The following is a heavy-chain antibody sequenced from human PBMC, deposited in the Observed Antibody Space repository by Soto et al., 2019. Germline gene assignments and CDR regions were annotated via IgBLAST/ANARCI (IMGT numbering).Heavy chain of an antibody. CDR1: GGSFSGYY. V-gene: IGHV4-34*01. Sequence: PAETLSCTCAVYGGSFSGYYWSWIRQPPGKGLEWIGEINHSGSTNYNPSLKSRVTISVDTSKNQFSLKLSSVTAADTAVYYCARGLGPRYDFRNGRIFDYWGQGTLVTVSS. J-gene: IGHJ4*02. CDR2: INHSGST. D-gene: IGHD3-3*01. CDR3: ARGLGPRYDFRNGRIFDY.